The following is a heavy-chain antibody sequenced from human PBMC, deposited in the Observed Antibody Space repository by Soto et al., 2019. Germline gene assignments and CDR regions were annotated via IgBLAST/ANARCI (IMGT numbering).Heavy chain of an antibody. J-gene: IGHJ6*02. CDR3: ARAGVTGSGSDYTYSSYTYFGMDV. V-gene: IGHV5-10-1*01. Sequence: GESLKISCKGSGYSFTSFWISWVRQMPGRGLEWMGRIDPSDSYANYSPSFQGHVTISSDKSISTAYLQWSSLKASDTAMYYCARAGVTGSGSDYTYSSYTYFGMDVWGQGTTVTVSS. D-gene: IGHD3-10*01. CDR1: GYSFTSFW. CDR2: IDPSDSYA.